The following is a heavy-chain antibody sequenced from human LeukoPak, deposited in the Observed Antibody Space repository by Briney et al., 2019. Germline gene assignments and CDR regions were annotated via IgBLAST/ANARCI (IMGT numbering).Heavy chain of an antibody. Sequence: PSETLSLTCAVSDSSMSNFYWSWIRQPPGKGLEWIGNIYYTGDTNYSPSLKSRVTISVDMSKNHFSLRLASVTAADTAVYYCARASKWLVLDAFDIWGQGTMVTVSS. J-gene: IGHJ3*02. CDR2: IYYTGDT. V-gene: IGHV4-59*01. CDR3: ARASKWLVLDAFDI. CDR1: DSSMSNFY. D-gene: IGHD6-19*01.